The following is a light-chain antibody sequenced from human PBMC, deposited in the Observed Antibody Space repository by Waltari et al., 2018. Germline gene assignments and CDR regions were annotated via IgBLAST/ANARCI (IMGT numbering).Light chain of an antibody. Sequence: DVVMTQSPLSLSVTPGQTASITFRPDQTLLHSNGNPYLSWFLQRPGQPPRRLIYKVSNRDSGVPDRFSGSGAGTDFTLKISRVEAEDVGIYYCMQGTQFPLTFGGGTKVEVK. V-gene: IGKV2-30*02. CDR1: QTLLHSNGNPY. J-gene: IGKJ4*01. CDR3: MQGTQFPLT. CDR2: KVS.